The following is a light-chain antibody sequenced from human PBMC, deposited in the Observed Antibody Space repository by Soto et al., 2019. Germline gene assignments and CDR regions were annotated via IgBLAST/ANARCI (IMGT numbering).Light chain of an antibody. J-gene: IGLJ3*02. CDR2: RNN. V-gene: IGLV1-47*01. CDR3: AAWDDSLSGVV. CDR1: ISNLGSNF. Sequence: QSVLTQPPSASGTPGQRVTISCSGSISNLGSNFIYWYQQLPGAAPKLLISRNNERPSGVPDRLSGSKSGTSASLAISGLRSEDEADYHCAAWDDSLSGVVFGGGTKVTVL.